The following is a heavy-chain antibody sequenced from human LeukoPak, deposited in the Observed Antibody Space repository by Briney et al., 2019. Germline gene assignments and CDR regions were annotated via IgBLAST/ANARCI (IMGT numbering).Heavy chain of an antibody. D-gene: IGHD2-15*01. J-gene: IGHJ6*03. Sequence: PSETLSLTCTVSGGSISSSSYYWGWIRQPPGKGLEWIGILYYSGSTYSDPSLKSRVTISVDTSKNQFSLKLSSVTAADTAVYYCASFYCSGGSCYQYYYHYYMDVWGKGTTVTISS. V-gene: IGHV4-39*01. CDR3: ASFYCSGGSCYQYYYHYYMDV. CDR1: GGSISSSSYY. CDR2: LYYSGST.